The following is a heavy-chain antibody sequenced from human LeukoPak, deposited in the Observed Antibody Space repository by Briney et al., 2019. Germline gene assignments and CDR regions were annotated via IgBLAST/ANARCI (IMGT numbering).Heavy chain of an antibody. D-gene: IGHD4-11*01. CDR1: GYSISSGYY. V-gene: IGHV4-38-2*02. J-gene: IGHJ5*02. CDR3: ARGDYRAFDP. Sequence: SETLSLTCTVSGYSISSGYYWGWIRQPPGKGLEWIGSIYHSGSTYYNPSLKSRVTISVDTSKNQFSLKLSSVTAADTAVYYCARGDYRAFDPWGQGTLVTVSS. CDR2: IYHSGST.